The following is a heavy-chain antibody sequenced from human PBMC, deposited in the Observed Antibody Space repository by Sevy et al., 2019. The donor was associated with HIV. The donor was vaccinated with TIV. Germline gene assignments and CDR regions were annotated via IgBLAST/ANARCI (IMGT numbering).Heavy chain of an antibody. Sequence: GGSLRLSCVASGFTFSTYDMNWVRQAPGKGLEWVAGMTSGGSGSKDLYADSVKGRFTISRDNAKNSLYLQMNSLRDEDTAVYYCARDLSWRPSFFDSWGQGTLVTVSS. CDR3: ARDLSWRPSFFDS. D-gene: IGHD6-13*01. CDR1: GFTFSTYD. V-gene: IGHV3-48*03. J-gene: IGHJ4*02. CDR2: MTSGGSGSK.